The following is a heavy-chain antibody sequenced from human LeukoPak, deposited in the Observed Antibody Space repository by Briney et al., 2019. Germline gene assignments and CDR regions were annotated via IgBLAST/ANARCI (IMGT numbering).Heavy chain of an antibody. J-gene: IGHJ4*02. D-gene: IGHD6-6*01. V-gene: IGHV4-59*01. CDR3: ARGYTSSSEPFDY. CDR2: IYYRGST. CDR1: GGSFSAYY. Sequence: SETLSLTCAVYGGSFSAYYWSWIRQPPGKGLEWIGYIYYRGSTNYNPSLKSRVTISVDTSKNQFSLKLASVTAADTAVYYCARGYTSSSEPFDYWGQGTLVTVSS.